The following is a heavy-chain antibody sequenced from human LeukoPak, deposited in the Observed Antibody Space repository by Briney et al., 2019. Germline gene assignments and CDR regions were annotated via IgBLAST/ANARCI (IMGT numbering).Heavy chain of an antibody. CDR3: ARETVAGTFDY. Sequence: GGSLRLSCAASGFSVSDYYISWVRQAPGKGLEWISDVGGSDNFISYSDSVKGRFTISRDYANNSLYLEMHSLRVDDTAVYYCARETVAGTFDYWGQGTLVTVSS. CDR2: VGGSDNFI. CDR1: GFSVSDYY. V-gene: IGHV3-11*01. J-gene: IGHJ4*02. D-gene: IGHD6-19*01.